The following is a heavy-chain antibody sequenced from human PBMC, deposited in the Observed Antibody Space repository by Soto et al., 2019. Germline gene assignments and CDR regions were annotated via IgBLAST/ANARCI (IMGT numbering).Heavy chain of an antibody. J-gene: IGHJ4*02. Sequence: QVQLVESGGGVVQPGRSLRLSCAASGFIFSSYGMHWVRQPPGKGLEWVASISYDGRHKYYADSVKGRFTIYRDNSKNTLYLQMNSLRAEDTAVYYCAKDPGVGVSLDSWGQGTLVAVSS. CDR1: GFIFSSYG. D-gene: IGHD3-10*01. V-gene: IGHV3-30*18. CDR2: ISYDGRHK. CDR3: AKDPGVGVSLDS.